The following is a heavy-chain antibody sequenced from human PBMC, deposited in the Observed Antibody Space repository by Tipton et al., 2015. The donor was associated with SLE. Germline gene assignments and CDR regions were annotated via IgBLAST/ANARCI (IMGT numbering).Heavy chain of an antibody. CDR3: AKESSSSGDYFDY. J-gene: IGHJ4*02. CDR2: INWNGDST. V-gene: IGHV3-20*04. CDR1: GFTFDDYG. D-gene: IGHD1-26*01. Sequence: SLRLSCAASGFTFDDYGMSWVRQAPGKGLEWVSGINWNGDSTGYADSVKGRFTISRDNTKNSLFLQMNSLRAEDTAVYYCAKESSSSGDYFDYWGQGTLVTVSS.